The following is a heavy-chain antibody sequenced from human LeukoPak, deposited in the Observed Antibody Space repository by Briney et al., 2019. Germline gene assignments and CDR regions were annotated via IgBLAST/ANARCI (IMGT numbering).Heavy chain of an antibody. D-gene: IGHD3-10*01. CDR3: AREPTQPLRFGEFHPFDN. CDR1: GASIRTSEDH. J-gene: IGHJ4*02. CDR2: TSNSDYP. Sequence: SGTLSLTCTVSGASIRTSEDHWTWIRQHPGKGLEWIGYTSNSDYPDSNPSLKSRVTISLDTSKNQFSLKLRSVTAADTAVYYCAREPTQPLRFGEFHPFDNWGQGTLVTVSS. V-gene: IGHV4-31*03.